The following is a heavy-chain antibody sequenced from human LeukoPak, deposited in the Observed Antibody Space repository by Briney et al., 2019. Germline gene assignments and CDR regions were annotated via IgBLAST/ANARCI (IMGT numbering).Heavy chain of an antibody. J-gene: IGHJ3*02. V-gene: IGHV1-46*01. Sequence: GASVKVSCKTFEYSFSSYYMHWVRQAPGQGLEWMGIINPSGGSTSYAQKLQGRVTMTTDTSTSTAYMELRSLRSDDTAMYYCARSRYCSGGSCYSGYNWNDVTDAFDIWGQGTMVTVSS. CDR3: ARSRYCSGGSCYSGYNWNDVTDAFDI. CDR2: INPSGGST. D-gene: IGHD2-15*01. CDR1: EYSFSSYY.